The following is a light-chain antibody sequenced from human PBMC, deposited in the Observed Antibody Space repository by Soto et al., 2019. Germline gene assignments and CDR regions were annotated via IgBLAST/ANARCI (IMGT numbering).Light chain of an antibody. Sequence: IVLRQSPATLSMLPGERVTLSCRASQSVYTSLAWYQHKVGQAPRLLIYDASNRATGIPDRFSGSGSGTDFTLTISKLEPEDFAVYYCQTHNNWPVITFGQGTRVEIK. CDR3: QTHNNWPVIT. CDR1: QSVYTS. CDR2: DAS. V-gene: IGKV3-11*01. J-gene: IGKJ5*01.